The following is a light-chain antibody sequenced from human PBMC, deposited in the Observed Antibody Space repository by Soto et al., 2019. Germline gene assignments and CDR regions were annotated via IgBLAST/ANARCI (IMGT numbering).Light chain of an antibody. CDR2: EVR. CDR1: MRDVGAYNL. V-gene: IGLV2-14*01. Sequence: QSALTQPASVSGSAGQSITISCSGTMRDVGAYNLVSWYQQHPGTAPKLIIYEVRNRPSGISSRFSGSRSGNTASPPLSGLRSQPERAYYCSAYTARSTLVFGGGTKVTVL. CDR3: SAYTARSTLV. J-gene: IGLJ3*02.